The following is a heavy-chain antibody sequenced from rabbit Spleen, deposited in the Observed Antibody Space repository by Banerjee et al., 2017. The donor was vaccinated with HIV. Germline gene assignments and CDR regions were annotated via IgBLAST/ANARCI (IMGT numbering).Heavy chain of an antibody. CDR3: ARDTATSFSTYGMDL. V-gene: IGHV1S40*01. Sequence: QSLEESGGDLVKPGASLTLTCTASGFSFSSSYWICWVRQAPGKGLEWIACIYGGSSGSTYYASWAKGRLTISKASSTTVTLQMTSLTAADTATYFCARDTATSFSTYGMDLWGQGTLVTVS. CDR1: GFSFSSSYW. D-gene: IGHD1-1*01. J-gene: IGHJ6*01. CDR2: IYGGSSGST.